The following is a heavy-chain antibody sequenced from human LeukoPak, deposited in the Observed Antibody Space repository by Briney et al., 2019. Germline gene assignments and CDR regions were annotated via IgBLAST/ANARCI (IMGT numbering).Heavy chain of an antibody. V-gene: IGHV4-4*07. CDR3: ARSGSYFGAFDI. D-gene: IGHD1-26*01. J-gene: IGHJ3*02. CDR2: IYTSGST. CDR1: GGSISSYY. Sequence: SETLSLTCTVSGGSISSYYWSWNRQPAGKGLEWIGRIYTSGSTNYNPSLKSRVTMSVDTSKNQFSLKLSSVTAADTAVYYCARSGSYFGAFDIWGQGTMVTVSS.